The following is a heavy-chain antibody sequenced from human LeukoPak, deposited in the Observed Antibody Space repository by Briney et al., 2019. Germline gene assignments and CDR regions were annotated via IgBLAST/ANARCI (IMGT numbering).Heavy chain of an antibody. V-gene: IGHV1-69*13. Sequence: SVKVSCKASGGTFSSYAISWVRQAPGQGLEWMGGIIPIFGTANYAQKFRGRVTITADESTSTAYMELSSLRSEDTAVYYCARPVNVEHYGMDVWGQGTTVTVSS. D-gene: IGHD1-26*01. J-gene: IGHJ6*02. CDR1: GGTFSSYA. CDR3: ARPVNVEHYGMDV. CDR2: IIPIFGTA.